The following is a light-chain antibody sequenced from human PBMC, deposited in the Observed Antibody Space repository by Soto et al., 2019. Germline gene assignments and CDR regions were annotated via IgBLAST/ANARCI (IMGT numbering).Light chain of an antibody. V-gene: IGLV2-14*01. CDR3: SSYTSSSTKE. CDR1: SSDVGGYNY. Sequence: QSALTQPASVSGSPGQSITISCTGTSSDVGGYNYVSWYQQHPGKAPKLMIYDVSNRPSGVSNRFSGSKSGNTASLTIPGLQAEDEADYYCSSYTSSSTKEFGGGTKLTVL. J-gene: IGLJ2*01. CDR2: DVS.